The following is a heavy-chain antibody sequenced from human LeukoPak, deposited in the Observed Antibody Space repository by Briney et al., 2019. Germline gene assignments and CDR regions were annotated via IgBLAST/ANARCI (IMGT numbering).Heavy chain of an antibody. Sequence: GGSLRLSCAASGFTFSSYGMHWVRQAPGKGLEWVAVISYDGSNKYYADSVKGRFTISRDNSKNTLYLQMNSLRAEDTAVYYWAKIKRSGSYWFDYWGQGTLVTVSS. CDR1: GFTFSSYG. D-gene: IGHD1-26*01. CDR3: AKIKRSGSYWFDY. CDR2: ISYDGSNK. V-gene: IGHV3-30*18. J-gene: IGHJ4*02.